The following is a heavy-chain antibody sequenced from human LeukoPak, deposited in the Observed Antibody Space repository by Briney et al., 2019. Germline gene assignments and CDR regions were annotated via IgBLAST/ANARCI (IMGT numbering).Heavy chain of an antibody. Sequence: GGSLRLSCAVSGFTFSNYAMSWVRQAPGKGLEWVSTISGSAGTTFNADSVKGRFTISRDNSKNTLYLQMNSLRAEDTAVYYCARVRQWLDRDAFDIWGQGTMVTVSS. CDR1: GFTFSNYA. CDR3: ARVRQWLDRDAFDI. CDR2: ISGSAGTT. V-gene: IGHV3-23*01. D-gene: IGHD6-19*01. J-gene: IGHJ3*02.